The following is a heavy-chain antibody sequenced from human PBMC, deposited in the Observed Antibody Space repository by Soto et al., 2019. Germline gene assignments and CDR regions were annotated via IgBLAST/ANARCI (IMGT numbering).Heavy chain of an antibody. CDR1: GFTVSNNY. Sequence: EVQLVESGGGLVQTGGSLRLSCAASGFTVSNNYMSWVRQAPGKGLEWVSTIYSNGNTYSADSVKGRFTISRDSSKNTLYLQMDNLRADDTAVYFCARDSLYYGSGSYYKVSDYWGQGTLVTVSS. CDR2: IYSNGNT. D-gene: IGHD3-10*01. J-gene: IGHJ4*02. V-gene: IGHV3-66*01. CDR3: ARDSLYYGSGSYYKVSDY.